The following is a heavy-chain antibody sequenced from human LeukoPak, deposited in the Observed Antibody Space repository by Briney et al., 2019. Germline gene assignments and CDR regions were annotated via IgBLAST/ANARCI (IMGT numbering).Heavy chain of an antibody. J-gene: IGHJ4*02. CDR1: GYTFTNYW. CDR2: IYPGDSET. V-gene: IGHV5-51*01. D-gene: IGHD7-27*01. CDR3: ARRTGYYFDS. Sequence: GESLKISRKGSGYTFTNYWIGWVRQMPGKGLEWMGIIYPGDSETRYSPSFEGQVTISADKSISTAYLQWSSLKASDTAMYFCARRTGYYFDSWGQGALVTVSS.